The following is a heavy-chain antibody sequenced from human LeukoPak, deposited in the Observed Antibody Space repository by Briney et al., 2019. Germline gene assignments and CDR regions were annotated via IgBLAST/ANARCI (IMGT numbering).Heavy chain of an antibody. CDR3: ARNGQSGFSFDP. CDR1: GDSISSGGFY. CDR2: IYQSGGT. Sequence: SETLSLTCNVSGDSISSGGFYWSWIRRPPGKGLEWVGYIYQSGGTYYNPSLKGRVTISADTSNNQFSLKLTSVTAADTAVYYCARNGQSGFSFDPWGQGTLVTVSS. D-gene: IGHD2-8*01. V-gene: IGHV4-30-2*01. J-gene: IGHJ5*02.